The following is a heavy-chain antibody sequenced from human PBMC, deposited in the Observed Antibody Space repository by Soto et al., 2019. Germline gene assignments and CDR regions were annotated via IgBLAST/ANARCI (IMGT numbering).Heavy chain of an antibody. D-gene: IGHD2-2*03. CDR2: IRSKAYGGTT. V-gene: IGHV3-49*03. Sequence: GGSLRLSCTASGFTFGDYAMSWFRQAPGKGLEWVGFIRSKAYGGTTEYAASVKGRFTISRDDSKSIAYLQMNSLKTEDTAVYYCTSGYCSSTSCYYWFDPWGQGTLVTVSS. CDR1: GFTFGDYA. J-gene: IGHJ5*02. CDR3: TSGYCSSTSCYYWFDP.